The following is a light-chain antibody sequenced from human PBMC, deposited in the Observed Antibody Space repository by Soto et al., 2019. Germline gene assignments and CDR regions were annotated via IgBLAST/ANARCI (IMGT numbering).Light chain of an antibody. V-gene: IGKV3-20*01. CDR2: GAS. Sequence: EIVLTQSPGTLSLSPGERATLSCRASQSVSSSHLAWYQQKPGQAPRLLIYGASSRATGIPDRFSGSGSGTDFTLTISRLEPEDCAVYYCQQYGSSPWTFGQGTKAEIK. J-gene: IGKJ1*01. CDR3: QQYGSSPWT. CDR1: QSVSSSH.